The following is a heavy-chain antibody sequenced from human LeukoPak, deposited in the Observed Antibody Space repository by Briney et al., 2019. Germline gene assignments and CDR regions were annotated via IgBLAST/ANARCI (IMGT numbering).Heavy chain of an antibody. Sequence: SVRVSCKASGGTFSGSGFTWVRQAPGQELEWMGGIIPISATAIYAQNFKGRVTFSTDESRTTAYMELYTLRSEDTAVYYCARVADFSSTFYYYYMDVWGKGTTVTVSS. CDR3: ARVADFSSTFYYYYMDV. CDR2: IIPISATA. CDR1: GGTFSGSG. V-gene: IGHV1-69*05. D-gene: IGHD6-13*01. J-gene: IGHJ6*03.